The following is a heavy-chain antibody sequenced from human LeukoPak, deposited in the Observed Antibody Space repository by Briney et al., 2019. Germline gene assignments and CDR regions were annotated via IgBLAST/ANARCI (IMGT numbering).Heavy chain of an antibody. V-gene: IGHV3-74*01. CDR1: GFTFSSYW. CDR3: ARVLAKLELRYYYYYMDV. Sequence: GGSLRLSCVASGFTFSSYWMHWVRQAPGKGLVWVSRVISDGSSATYADSVKGRFTISRDNAKNSLYLQMNSLRAEDTAVYYCARVLAKLELRYYYYYMDVWGKGTTVTVSS. D-gene: IGHD1-7*01. CDR2: VISDGSSA. J-gene: IGHJ6*03.